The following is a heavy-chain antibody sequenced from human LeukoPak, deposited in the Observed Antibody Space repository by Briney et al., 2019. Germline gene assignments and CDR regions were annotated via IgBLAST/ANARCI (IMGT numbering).Heavy chain of an antibody. D-gene: IGHD5-24*01. Sequence: SQTLSLTCTVSGDSINSGNNYWSWIRQPPGKGLEWIGYIETSGSTNYNPSLKSRVTISVDTSKKQLSLKLSSVTAADTAVYYCARGRDGYNPWGQGTLVTVSS. J-gene: IGHJ5*02. CDR2: IETSGST. V-gene: IGHV4-61*01. CDR1: GDSINSGNNY. CDR3: ARGRDGYNP.